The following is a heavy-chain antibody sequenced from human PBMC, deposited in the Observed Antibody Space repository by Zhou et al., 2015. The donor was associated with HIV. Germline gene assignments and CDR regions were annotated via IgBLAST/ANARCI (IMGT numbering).Heavy chain of an antibody. J-gene: IGHJ2*01. CDR1: RYTFTAYS. D-gene: IGHD7-27*01. CDR2: VNPNTGGT. Sequence: QVQLVQSGAEVKKPGASLKVSCKTSRYTFTAYSIHWVRQAPGQGLEWMGWVNPNTGGTNYAQKFQGRVTITADKSTSTAYMDLSSLRSEDTAVYYCAREGWGSWYFDLWGRGTLVSVSS. CDR3: AREGWGSWYFDL. V-gene: IGHV1-2*02.